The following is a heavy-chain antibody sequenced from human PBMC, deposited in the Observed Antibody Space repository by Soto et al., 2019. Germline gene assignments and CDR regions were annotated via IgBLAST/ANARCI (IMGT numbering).Heavy chain of an antibody. CDR3: TRGLYYYISGTYSGGY. Sequence: QVKLVQSGAEVKKPGASVKVSCKASGYTFTNYGFTWVRQAPGQGLEWMGWISAYNGNTNYAQKLRGRVTMTTDTSTSTAYMELRSLTSDATAVYYCTRGLYYYISGTYSGGYWGQGTLVTVCS. J-gene: IGHJ1*01. D-gene: IGHD3-10*01. CDR2: ISAYNGNT. CDR1: GYTFTNYG. V-gene: IGHV1-18*01.